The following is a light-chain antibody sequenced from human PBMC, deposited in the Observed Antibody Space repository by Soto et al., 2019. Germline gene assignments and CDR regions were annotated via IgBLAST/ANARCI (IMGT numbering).Light chain of an antibody. CDR3: AAWDDSLSGVV. CDR1: SSNIGTNT. J-gene: IGLJ2*01. Sequence: QPVLTQPPSASGTPGQRVTISCSGSSSNIGTNTVHWYHQLPGTAPKLLIYSNNLRPSGVPDRFSGSKSGTSAYLAISGLQSEDEADYYCAAWDDSLSGVVFGGGTKLTVL. V-gene: IGLV1-44*01. CDR2: SNN.